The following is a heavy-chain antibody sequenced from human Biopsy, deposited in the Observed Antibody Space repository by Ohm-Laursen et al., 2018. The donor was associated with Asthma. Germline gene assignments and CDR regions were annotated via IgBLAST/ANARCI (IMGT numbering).Heavy chain of an antibody. CDR3: AKRRGYSDLTDFDH. J-gene: IGHJ4*02. Sequence: SLRLSCAASRFTYEMHWVRQAPGKGLEWVAVISFDGSNEDYADSVKGRFTISRDNAESTLYLQMNRLRTDDTAVYFCAKRRGYSDLTDFDHWGQGTLVTVSS. CDR1: RFTYE. D-gene: IGHD3-3*01. V-gene: IGHV3-30*18. CDR2: ISFDGSNE.